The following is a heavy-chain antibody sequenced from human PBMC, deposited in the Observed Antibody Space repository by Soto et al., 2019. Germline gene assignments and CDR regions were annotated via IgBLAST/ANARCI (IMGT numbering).Heavy chain of an antibody. CDR1: GGSISSSSYY. CDR3: ARLRDGYNFYGVQNWFDP. D-gene: IGHD5-12*01. V-gene: IGHV4-39*01. Sequence: SETLSLTCTVSGGSISSSSYYWGWIRQPPGKGLEWIGSIYYSGSTYYNPSLKSRVTISVDTSKNQFSLKLSSVTAADTAVYYCARLRDGYNFYGVQNWFDPWGQGILVTVSS. CDR2: IYYSGST. J-gene: IGHJ5*02.